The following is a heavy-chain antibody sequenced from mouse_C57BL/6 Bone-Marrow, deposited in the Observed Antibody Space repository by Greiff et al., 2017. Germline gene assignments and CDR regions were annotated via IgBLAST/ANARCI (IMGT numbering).Heavy chain of an antibody. CDR3: ARDYGNPYFDY. V-gene: IGHV1-64*01. CDR1: GYTFTSYW. D-gene: IGHD2-1*01. Sequence: VQLQQSGAELVRPGTSVKVSCKASGYTFTSYWMHWVKQRPGQGLEWIGMIHPNSGSTNYNEKFKSKATLTVDKSSSTAYMQLSSLTSEDSAVYYCARDYGNPYFDYWGQGTTLTVSS. CDR2: IHPNSGST. J-gene: IGHJ2*01.